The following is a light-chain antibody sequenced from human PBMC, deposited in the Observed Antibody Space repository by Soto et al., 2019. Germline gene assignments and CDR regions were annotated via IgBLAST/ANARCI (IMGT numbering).Light chain of an antibody. CDR3: QQYNNWPWT. J-gene: IGKJ1*01. Sequence: EIVMTQSPATLSVSPGERCTLSCLASQSVSSNLAWYQQKPGQAPRLLIYGAYTRATGIPARFSGSGSGTEFTLTISSPQSEDFAVYYCQQYNNWPWTFGQGTKVDIK. CDR1: QSVSSN. CDR2: GAY. V-gene: IGKV3-15*01.